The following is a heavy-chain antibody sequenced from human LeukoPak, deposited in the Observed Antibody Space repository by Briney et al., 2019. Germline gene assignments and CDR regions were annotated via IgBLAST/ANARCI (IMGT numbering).Heavy chain of an antibody. CDR2: IDPSDSYT. V-gene: IGHV5-10-1*01. CDR3: ARLSNPYCSGGTCSPTPFDS. CDR1: GYTFTNYW. D-gene: IGHD2-15*01. Sequence: HGGSLRISCQTSGYTFTNYWITGVRQMPGKGLEWMGRIDPSDSYTNYRPSFEGHVTFSTDKCTATVYLQWSSLEASDTAIYYCARLSNPYCSGGTCSPTPFDSWGQGTLVTVSS. J-gene: IGHJ4*02.